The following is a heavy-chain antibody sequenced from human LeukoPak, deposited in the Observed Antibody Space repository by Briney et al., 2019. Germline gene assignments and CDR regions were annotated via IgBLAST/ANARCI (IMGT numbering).Heavy chain of an antibody. CDR2: ISYDGSNK. D-gene: IGHD6-13*01. CDR3: ARKAAAGPALDY. J-gene: IGHJ4*02. CDR1: GSTFSSYA. Sequence: GRSLRLSCAASGSTFSSYAMHWVRQAPGKGLEWVAVISYDGSNKYYADSVKGRFTISRDISKNTLYLQMNSLRAEDTAVYYCARKAAAGPALDYWGQGTLVTVSS. V-gene: IGHV3-30*04.